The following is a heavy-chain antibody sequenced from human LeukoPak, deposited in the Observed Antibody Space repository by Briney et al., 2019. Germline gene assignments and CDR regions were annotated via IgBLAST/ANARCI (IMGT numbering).Heavy chain of an antibody. Sequence: QPGGSLRLACAASGFSFWSYGMTWVRQVPGKEPEWVSAISNSGGLTYYAHSVKGRFTISRDNSKNTLYLQMNSLRAEDTAVYYCARDPNGNRDYWGQGTLVTVSS. CDR1: GFSFWSYG. CDR2: ISNSGGLT. D-gene: IGHD2/OR15-2a*01. CDR3: ARDPNGNRDY. V-gene: IGHV3-23*01. J-gene: IGHJ4*02.